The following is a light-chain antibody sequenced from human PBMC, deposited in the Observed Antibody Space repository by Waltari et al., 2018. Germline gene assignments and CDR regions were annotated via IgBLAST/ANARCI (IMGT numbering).Light chain of an antibody. V-gene: IGKV3D-15*01. CDR3: QQESNWSYS. J-gene: IGKJ2*03. Sequence: EIVMTQSPATLSLSPGARATPSCRASQSVSSKLAWYQQKPGQAPRLLIYDASSRATGIPDRFSGGGSGTEFTLTISSLEPEDVAVYFCQQESNWSYSFGQGTKVEI. CDR2: DAS. CDR1: QSVSSK.